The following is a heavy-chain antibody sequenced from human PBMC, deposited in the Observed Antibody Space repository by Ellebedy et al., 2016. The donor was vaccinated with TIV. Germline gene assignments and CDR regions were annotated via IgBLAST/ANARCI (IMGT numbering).Heavy chain of an antibody. V-gene: IGHV4-59*01. D-gene: IGHD2-2*01. CDR2: IYYTGST. CDR1: GGSSRRYS. J-gene: IGHJ6*02. Sequence: SETLSLTXTVSGGSSRRYSWSWIRQPPGKGLEWIGYIYYTGSTNYNPSLKSRLTLSEDTSKNQLSLKLSSVTAADTAVYYCARHGCTSSSCTIGSYNYGMDVWGQGTTVTVSS. CDR3: ARHGCTSSSCTIGSYNYGMDV.